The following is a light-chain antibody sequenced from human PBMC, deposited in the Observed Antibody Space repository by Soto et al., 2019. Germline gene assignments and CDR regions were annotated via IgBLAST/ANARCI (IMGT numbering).Light chain of an antibody. J-gene: IGLJ3*02. V-gene: IGLV1-44*01. Sequence: QSVLTQPPSASGTAGQTVTISCSGSSSNIGSNTVNWYQQLPGAAPTLLIYSFNQRPSGVPDRFSGSKSGTSASLAISGLQSEDEADYYCAACDDSLNGLWVFGGGTKVTVL. CDR2: SFN. CDR3: AACDDSLNGLWV. CDR1: SSNIGSNT.